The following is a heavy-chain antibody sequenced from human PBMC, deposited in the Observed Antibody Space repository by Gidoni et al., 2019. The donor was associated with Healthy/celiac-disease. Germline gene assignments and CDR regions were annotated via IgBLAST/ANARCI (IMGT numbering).Heavy chain of an antibody. D-gene: IGHD2-15*01. V-gene: IGHV3-23*01. Sequence: LRLSCAASGFTFSSYAMSWVRQAPGKGLEWVSAISGSGGSTYYADSVKGRFTISRDNSKNTLYLQMNSLRAEDTAVYYWAKIDIVVVVAANRGGDYWGQGTLVTVSS. CDR1: GFTFSSYA. CDR3: AKIDIVVVVAANRGGDY. CDR2: ISGSGGST. J-gene: IGHJ4*02.